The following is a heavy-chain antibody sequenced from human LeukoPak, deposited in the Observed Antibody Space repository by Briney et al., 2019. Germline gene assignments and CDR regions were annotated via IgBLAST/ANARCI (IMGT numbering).Heavy chain of an antibody. V-gene: IGHV3-7*01. CDR2: IKQDGSEK. CDR3: ARGFQGARGWAIDY. D-gene: IGHD6-19*01. Sequence: PGGSLRLSCAASGFTFSSYWMSWVRQAPGKGLEWVANIKQDGSEKYYVDSVKGRFTISRDNAKNSLYLQMNSLRAEDTAVYYCARGFQGARGWAIDYWGQGTLVTVSS. CDR1: GFTFSSYW. J-gene: IGHJ4*02.